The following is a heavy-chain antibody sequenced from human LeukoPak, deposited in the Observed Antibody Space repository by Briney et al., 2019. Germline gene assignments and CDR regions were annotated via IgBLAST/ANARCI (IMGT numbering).Heavy chain of an antibody. Sequence: GGSLRLSCAASGFTFSSYGMHWVRQAPGKGLEWVAFIRYDGSNKYYADSVKGRFTISRDNSKNTLYLQLNRLRAEDTAVYYCAKDKYSSSWYNWFDPWGQGTLVTVSS. CDR1: GFTFSSYG. D-gene: IGHD6-13*01. V-gene: IGHV3-30*02. CDR3: AKDKYSSSWYNWFDP. CDR2: IRYDGSNK. J-gene: IGHJ5*02.